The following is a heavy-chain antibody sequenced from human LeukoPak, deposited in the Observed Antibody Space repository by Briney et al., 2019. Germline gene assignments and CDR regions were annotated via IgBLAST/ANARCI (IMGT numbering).Heavy chain of an antibody. V-gene: IGHV4-34*01. CDR1: GGSFSGYY. CDR3: ASCWGSAAGTSCWFDH. Sequence: PSEALSLTCAVYGGSFSGYYWSWIRQPPGKGLEWIGEINHSGSSNYNPSLKSRVTISVEASKNQFSLKLSSVTAAEGAVYYCASCWGSAAGTSCWFDHWGQGTLVTVSS. D-gene: IGHD6-13*01. J-gene: IGHJ5*02. CDR2: INHSGSS.